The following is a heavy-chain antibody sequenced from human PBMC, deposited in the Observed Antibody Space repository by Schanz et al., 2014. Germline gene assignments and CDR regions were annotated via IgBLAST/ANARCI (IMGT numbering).Heavy chain of an antibody. J-gene: IGHJ4*02. Sequence: QVQLVQSGAEVKPPGASVRVSCKASGYTYIAYDMHWVRQAPGQGLEWMGRIGPDSGSTTYAQKFKGRVTVTRDTSISTAYMELWRLGSEDTAMYYCASDGSGRYTGFDYWGQGTLVTVSS. CDR3: ASDGSGRYTGFDY. CDR2: IGPDSGST. CDR1: GYTYIAYD. D-gene: IGHD1-26*01. V-gene: IGHV1-2*06.